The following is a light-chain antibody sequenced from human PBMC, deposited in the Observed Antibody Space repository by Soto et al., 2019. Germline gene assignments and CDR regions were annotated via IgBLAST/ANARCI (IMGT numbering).Light chain of an antibody. CDR3: QQYNSHRT. V-gene: IGKV1-5*01. J-gene: IGKJ1*01. CDR1: QSISSW. Sequence: IQMTQSPSTLSASVGDRVTITCRASQSISSWLAWYQQKPGKAPKLLIYDASSLESGVPSRFSGSGSGTEFTLTISSLQPDDFATYYCQQYNSHRTFGQGTKVDIK. CDR2: DAS.